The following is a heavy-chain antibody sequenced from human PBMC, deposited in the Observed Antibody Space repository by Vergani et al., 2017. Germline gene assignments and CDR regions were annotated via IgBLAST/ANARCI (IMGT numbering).Heavy chain of an antibody. D-gene: IGHD5-18*01. V-gene: IGHV3-23*04. J-gene: IGHJ4*02. CDR2: ISGSGGST. CDR3: AKDWADTAMVFDY. Sequence: EVQLVQSGAEVKKPGESLRISCKGSGYSFTSYAMSWVRQAPGKGLEWVSAISGSGGSTYYADSVKGRFTISRDNSKNTLYLQMNSLRAEDTAVYYCAKDWADTAMVFDYWGQGTLVTGSS. CDR1: GYSFTSYA.